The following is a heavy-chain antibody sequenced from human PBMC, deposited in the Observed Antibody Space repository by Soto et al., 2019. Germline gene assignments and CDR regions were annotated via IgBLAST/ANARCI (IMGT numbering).Heavy chain of an antibody. J-gene: IGHJ1*01. CDR2: ISGSGGST. CDR3: AKGYFIGAAGTGYFQH. Sequence: GGSLRLSCAASGFTFSSYAMSWVRQAPGKGLEWVSAISGSGGSTYYADSVKGRFTISRDNSKNTLYLQMNSLRAEDTAVYYCAKGYFIGAAGTGYFQHWGQGTLVTVSS. V-gene: IGHV3-23*01. CDR1: GFTFSSYA. D-gene: IGHD6-13*01.